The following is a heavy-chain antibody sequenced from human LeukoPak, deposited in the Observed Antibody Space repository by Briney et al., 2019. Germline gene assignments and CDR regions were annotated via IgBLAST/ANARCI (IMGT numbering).Heavy chain of an antibody. CDR2: IWYDGSNK. Sequence: PGGSLRLSCAASGFTFSSYGMHWVRQAPGKGLEWVAVIWYDGSNKYYAGSVKGRFAISRDNSKNTLYLQMNSLRAGDTAVYYCASLIAVAGYYFDYWGQGTLVTVSS. V-gene: IGHV3-33*01. J-gene: IGHJ4*02. CDR1: GFTFSSYG. CDR3: ASLIAVAGYYFDY. D-gene: IGHD6-19*01.